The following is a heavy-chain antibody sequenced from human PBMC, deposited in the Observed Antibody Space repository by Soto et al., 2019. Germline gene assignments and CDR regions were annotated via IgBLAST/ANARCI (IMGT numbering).Heavy chain of an antibody. CDR2: IYSGGYT. Sequence: EVQLVESGGGLIQPGGSLRLSCAVSGFTVSNNYMSWVRQAPGKGLEGVSVIYSGGYTAYGDSVKGRFTISRDNSKNTLSLQKKARRAQRRAGYYWAHRGGGGGYWGQGTLVTVSS. D-gene: IGHD3-10*01. CDR1: GFTVSNNY. CDR3: AHRGGGGGY. V-gene: IGHV3-53*01. J-gene: IGHJ4*02.